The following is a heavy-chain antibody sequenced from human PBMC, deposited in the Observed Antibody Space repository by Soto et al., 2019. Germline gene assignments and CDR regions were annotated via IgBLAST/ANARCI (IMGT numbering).Heavy chain of an antibody. V-gene: IGHV1-2*04. Sequence: ASVKVSCKASGYTFTGYYMHWVRQAPGQGLEWMGWINPNSGGTNYAQKFQGWVTMTRDTSMSTAYMELSRLRSDDTAVYYCARDSLRWDYGDLNNWFDPWGQGTLVTVSS. D-gene: IGHD4-17*01. CDR2: INPNSGGT. CDR3: ARDSLRWDYGDLNNWFDP. J-gene: IGHJ5*02. CDR1: GYTFTGYY.